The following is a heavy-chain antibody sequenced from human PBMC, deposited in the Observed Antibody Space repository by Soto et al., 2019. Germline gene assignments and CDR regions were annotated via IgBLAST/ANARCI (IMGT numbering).Heavy chain of an antibody. D-gene: IGHD6-13*01. J-gene: IGHJ4*02. CDR1: GGSISSSSYY. CDR2: IYYSGST. Sequence: SETLSLTCTVSGGSISSSSYYWGWIRQPPGKGLEWIGSIYYSGSTYYNPSLKRRFTISVDTSKNQFSLKLSSVTAADTAVYYCARIPLPGIAALNDYWGQGTLVTVSS. V-gene: IGHV4-39*01. CDR3: ARIPLPGIAALNDY.